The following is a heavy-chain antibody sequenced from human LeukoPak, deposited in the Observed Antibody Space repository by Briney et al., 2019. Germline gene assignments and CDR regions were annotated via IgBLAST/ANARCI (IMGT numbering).Heavy chain of an antibody. CDR2: IYYSGST. Sequence: SETLSLTCTVSGGSLSSYYWSWIRQPPGKGLEWIGYIYYSGSTNYNPSLKSRVTISVDTSKNQFSLKLSSVTAADTAVYYCARHGKWFDPWGQGTLVTVSS. D-gene: IGHD1-14*01. V-gene: IGHV4-59*08. CDR1: GGSLSSYY. CDR3: ARHGKWFDP. J-gene: IGHJ5*02.